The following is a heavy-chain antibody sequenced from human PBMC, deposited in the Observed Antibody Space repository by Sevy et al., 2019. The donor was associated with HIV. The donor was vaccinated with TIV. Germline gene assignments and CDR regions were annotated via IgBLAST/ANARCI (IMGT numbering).Heavy chain of an antibody. D-gene: IGHD1-26*01. J-gene: IGHJ6*02. V-gene: IGHV4-61*01. Sequence: SENLSLTCTVSGGSVTSSSYYWTWIRQPPGKGLECIGYISYTGTTNDNPSLKSRVTISVDTSKKQFSLKLSSVTAADTAMYYCARMGGLTDYGMDVWGQGTTVTVSS. CDR1: GGSVTSSSYY. CDR3: ARMGGLTDYGMDV. CDR2: ISYTGTT.